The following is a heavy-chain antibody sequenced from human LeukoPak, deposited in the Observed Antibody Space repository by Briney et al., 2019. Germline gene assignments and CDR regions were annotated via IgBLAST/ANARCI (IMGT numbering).Heavy chain of an antibody. Sequence: GGSLRLSCSASGFTFSSYAMHWVRPAPGKGLEYVSAISSNGGSTYYADSVKGRFTISRDNSKNTLYLQMSSLRAEDTAVYYCVKDSGWRAPTLDYWGQGTLVTVSS. D-gene: IGHD6-19*01. CDR1: GFTFSSYA. CDR3: VKDSGWRAPTLDY. CDR2: ISSNGGST. J-gene: IGHJ4*02. V-gene: IGHV3-64D*06.